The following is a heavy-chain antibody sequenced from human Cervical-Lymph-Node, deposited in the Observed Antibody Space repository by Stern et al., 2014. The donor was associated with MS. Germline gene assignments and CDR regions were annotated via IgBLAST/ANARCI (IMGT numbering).Heavy chain of an antibody. D-gene: IGHD3-16*01. CDR2: ISTNNGNT. J-gene: IGHJ4*02. CDR1: GYTFSNYG. V-gene: IGHV1-18*01. Sequence: VLLVESGPEVKKPGASVKVSCKASGYTFSNYGNNLVRQTPGQGLEWMGWISTNNGNTHYAQNIQGRVTMTTDTSTTTAYMELRSLRSDDTAVYYSARSGGSFWGRGTLVTVSS. CDR3: ARSGGSF.